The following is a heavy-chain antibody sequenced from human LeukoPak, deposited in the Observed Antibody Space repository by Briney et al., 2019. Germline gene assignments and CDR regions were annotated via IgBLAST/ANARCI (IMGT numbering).Heavy chain of an antibody. Sequence: SVKVSCKASGGTFINHAFSWVRQAPGQGLEWMGGIIPIDDSTNYVQKFQDRVMITADEATNIIYMELGSLKSEDTAEYYCARHSGHSSWYYGLDVWGQGTTVIVSS. CDR3: ARHSGHSSWYYGLDV. CDR1: GGTFINHA. V-gene: IGHV1-69*13. D-gene: IGHD6-13*01. CDR2: IIPIDDST. J-gene: IGHJ6*02.